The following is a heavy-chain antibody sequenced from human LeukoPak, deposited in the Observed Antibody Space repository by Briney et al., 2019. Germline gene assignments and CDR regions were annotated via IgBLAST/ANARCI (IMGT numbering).Heavy chain of an antibody. CDR3: ARDSEAAAGTFDY. D-gene: IGHD6-13*01. V-gene: IGHV3-21*01. CDR1: GFTFSSYS. J-gene: IGHJ4*02. CDR2: ISSSSSYI. Sequence: GGSLRLSCAASGFTFSSYSMNWVRQAPGKGLEWVSSISSSSSYIYYADSVKGRFTISRDNAKNSLYLQMNSLRAEDTAVYYCARDSEAAAGTFDYWGQGTLVIVSS.